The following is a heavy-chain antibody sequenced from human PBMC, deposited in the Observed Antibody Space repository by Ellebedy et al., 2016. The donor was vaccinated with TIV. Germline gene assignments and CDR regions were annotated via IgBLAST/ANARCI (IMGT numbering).Heavy chain of an antibody. Sequence: GGSLRLXXAASGFTFSSYWMSWVRQAPGKGLEWVANIKQDGSEKYYVDSVKGRFTISRDNAKNSLYLQMNSLRAEDTAVYYCARPRGSGSLRGFDPWGQGTLVTVSS. CDR1: GFTFSSYW. J-gene: IGHJ5*02. CDR3: ARPRGSGSLRGFDP. CDR2: IKQDGSEK. V-gene: IGHV3-7*03. D-gene: IGHD1-26*01.